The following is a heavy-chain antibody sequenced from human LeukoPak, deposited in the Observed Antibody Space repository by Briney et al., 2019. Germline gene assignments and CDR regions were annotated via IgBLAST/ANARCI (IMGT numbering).Heavy chain of an antibody. CDR1: GYTFTGYY. Sequence: ASVKVSCKASGYTFTGYYMHWVRQAPGQGLEWMGWINPNSGGTNYAQKFQGRVTMTRDTSISTAYMELSRLRSDDTAVYYCARGGSSYGPSLYYMDVWGKGTTVTISS. CDR2: INPNSGGT. CDR3: ARGGSSYGPSLYYMDV. D-gene: IGHD6-6*01. V-gene: IGHV1-2*02. J-gene: IGHJ6*03.